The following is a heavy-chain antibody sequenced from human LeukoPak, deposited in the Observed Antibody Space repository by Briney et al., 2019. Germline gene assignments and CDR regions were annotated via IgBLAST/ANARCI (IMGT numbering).Heavy chain of an antibody. J-gene: IGHJ4*02. CDR2: ISTSSSYI. Sequence: GGSLRLSCAASGFTFSSYSMNWVRQAPGKGLEWVSSISTSSSYIYYADSVKGRFTISRDSPKNTLFLQMNRLRPEDAAVYYCAKAPVTTCRGAFCYPFDYWGLGTLVTVSS. CDR3: AKAPVTTCRGAFCYPFDY. V-gene: IGHV3-21*04. D-gene: IGHD2-15*01. CDR1: GFTFSSYS.